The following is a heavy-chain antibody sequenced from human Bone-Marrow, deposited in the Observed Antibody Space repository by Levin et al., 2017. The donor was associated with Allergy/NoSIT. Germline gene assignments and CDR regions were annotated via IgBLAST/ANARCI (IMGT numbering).Heavy chain of an antibody. CDR1: GFTFSTYA. V-gene: IGHV3-23*01. CDR2: LSGSGGTT. D-gene: IGHD1-26*01. J-gene: IGHJ4*02. Sequence: PGGSLRLSCAASGFTFSTYAMSWVRQAPGKGLEWVSALSGSGGTTYYADSVRGRFTITRDNSKKTLYLQMNSLRAEDTAVYYCAKCLGRYYRDYYFDYWGQGTLVTASS. CDR3: AKCLGRYYRDYYFDY.